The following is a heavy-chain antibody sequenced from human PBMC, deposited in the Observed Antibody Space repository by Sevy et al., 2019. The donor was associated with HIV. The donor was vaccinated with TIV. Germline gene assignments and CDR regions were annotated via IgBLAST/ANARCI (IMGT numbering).Heavy chain of an antibody. D-gene: IGHD3-22*01. CDR3: ARGANYYDSSGSQPNFDY. CDR1: GFTFSSYG. CDR2: IWYDGGSK. J-gene: IGHJ4*02. V-gene: IGHV3-33*01. Sequence: GGSLRLSCAASGFTFSSYGMHWVRQAPGKGLEWVALIWYDGGSKYYADSVKGRFTLSRDNSKNTLYLQMNSLRAEDTAVYYSARGANYYDSSGSQPNFDYWGQGTLVTVSS.